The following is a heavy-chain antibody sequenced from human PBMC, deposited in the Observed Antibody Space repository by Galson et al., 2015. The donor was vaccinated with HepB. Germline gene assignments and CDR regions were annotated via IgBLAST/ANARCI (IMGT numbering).Heavy chain of an antibody. CDR3: ARESPARWFDP. J-gene: IGHJ5*02. V-gene: IGHV1-46*01. Sequence: SVKVSCKASEYTFTRYYMHWVRQAPGQGLEWMGIINPSGGSTSYAQKFQGRVTMTRDTSTSTVYMELSSLRSEDTAVYYCARESPARWFDPWGQGTLVTVSS. CDR2: INPSGGST. CDR1: EYTFTRYY.